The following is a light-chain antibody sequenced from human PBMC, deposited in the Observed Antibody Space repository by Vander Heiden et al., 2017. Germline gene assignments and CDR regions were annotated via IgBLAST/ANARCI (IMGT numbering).Light chain of an antibody. CDR3: QKYSSAPYT. Sequence: DIQMNQSTSSLSASVGDRVTITCRASQGISNLLAWYQQKPGKVPRLLIYAASTLQSGVPSRFSGSGTGTDFTLTISSLQPEDIASYYCQKYSSAPYTFDQRTKLEIK. V-gene: IGKV1-27*01. CDR2: AAS. J-gene: IGKJ2*01. CDR1: QGISNL.